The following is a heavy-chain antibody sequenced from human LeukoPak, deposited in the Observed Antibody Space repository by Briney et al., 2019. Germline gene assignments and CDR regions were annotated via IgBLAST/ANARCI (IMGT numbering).Heavy chain of an antibody. CDR2: IYNGGST. CDR1: GFTVSSNY. Sequence: GGSLRLSCAVSGFTVSSNYMSWVRQAPGKGLEWVSIIYNGGSTYYADSVKGRFTISRDNSKNSLYLQMNSLRAEDTAVYYCAELGITMIGGVWGKGTTVTISS. J-gene: IGHJ6*04. D-gene: IGHD3-10*02. V-gene: IGHV3-53*01. CDR3: AELGITMIGGV.